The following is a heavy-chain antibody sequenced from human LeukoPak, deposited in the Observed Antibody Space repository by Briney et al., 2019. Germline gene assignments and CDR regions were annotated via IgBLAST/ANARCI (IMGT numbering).Heavy chain of an antibody. Sequence: PGGSLRLSCAASGFTFSSHFMNWVRQTPGKGLEWVSSISSSSSYIYYADSVKGRFTISRDNAKNSLYLQMNSLRAEDTAVYYCVRGASGSYYTLFDYWGQGTLVTVSS. V-gene: IGHV3-21*01. D-gene: IGHD1-26*01. CDR2: ISSSSSYI. CDR3: VRGASGSYYTLFDY. J-gene: IGHJ4*02. CDR1: GFTFSSHF.